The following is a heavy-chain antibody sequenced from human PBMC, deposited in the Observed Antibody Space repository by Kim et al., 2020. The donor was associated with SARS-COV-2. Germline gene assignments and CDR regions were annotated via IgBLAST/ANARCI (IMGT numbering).Heavy chain of an antibody. V-gene: IGHV1-24*01. CDR2: FDPEDGET. Sequence: ASVKVSCKVSGYTLTELSMHWVRQAPGKGLEWMGGFDPEDGETIYAQKFQGRVTMTEDTSTDTAYMELSSLRSEDTAVYYCATDQARLLFLDPWGQGTLVTVSS. D-gene: IGHD2-21*01. CDR1: GYTLTELS. J-gene: IGHJ5*02. CDR3: ATDQARLLFLDP.